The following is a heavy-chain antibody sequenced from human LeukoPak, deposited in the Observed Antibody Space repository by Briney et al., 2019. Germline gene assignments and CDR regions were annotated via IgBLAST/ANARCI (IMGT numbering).Heavy chain of an antibody. CDR2: ISGSGGST. D-gene: IGHD2-8*02. J-gene: IGHJ6*02. V-gene: IGHV3-23*01. CDR3: AKGEAVADVWWYYYGMDV. CDR1: GFTFSSYA. Sequence: GGSLRLSCAASGFTFSSYAMSWVRQAPGKGLEWVSAISGSGGSTYYADSVKGRFTISRDNSKNTLYLQMNSLRAEDTAVYYCAKGEAVADVWWYYYGMDVWGQGTTVTVSS.